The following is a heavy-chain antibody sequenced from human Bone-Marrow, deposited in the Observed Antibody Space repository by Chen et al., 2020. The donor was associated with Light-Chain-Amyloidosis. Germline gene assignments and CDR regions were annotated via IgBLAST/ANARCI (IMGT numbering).Heavy chain of an antibody. CDR1: GFTFSLYG. CDR2: ITGGGTSI. V-gene: IGHV3-21*01. D-gene: IGHD6-13*01. Sequence: VQLVESGGGVVQPGGSLRLSCAASGFTFSLYGMHWVRPAPGKGLEWVSSITGGGTSINYADSGGRRFTISGDNARNSLYLQMNSLRAEDTAVYYCARSPYSTVAPHYYGMDLWGQGISVTVSS. CDR3: ARSPYSTVAPHYYGMDL. J-gene: IGHJ6*02.